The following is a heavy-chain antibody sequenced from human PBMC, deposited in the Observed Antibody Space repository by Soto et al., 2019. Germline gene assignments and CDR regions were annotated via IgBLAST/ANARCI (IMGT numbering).Heavy chain of an antibody. CDR1: GGSISSYY. CDR3: ASSGYYGSGSYKNWFDP. V-gene: IGHV4-4*07. CDR2: IYTSGST. D-gene: IGHD3-10*01. J-gene: IGHJ5*02. Sequence: SETLSLTCTVSGGSISSYYWRWIRQPAGKGLEWIGRIYTSGSTNYNPSIKSRVTMSVDKSKNQFSLKPSSVTAADTAVYDCASSGYYGSGSYKNWFDPWGQGTLVTVSS.